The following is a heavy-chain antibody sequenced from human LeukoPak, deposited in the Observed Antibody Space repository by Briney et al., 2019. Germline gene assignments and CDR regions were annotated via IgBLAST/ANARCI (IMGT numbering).Heavy chain of an antibody. J-gene: IGHJ6*02. V-gene: IGHV3-33*03. D-gene: IGHD1-14*01. Sequence: PGTSLRLSCAASGLTFSRTGMHWVRQAPGKGLEWVAVIWNDGSNKYYADSVKGRFTISRDNSKNTLYLQMNSLRAEDTAVYYCATDPNQPTYGMDVWGQGTTVTVSS. CDR3: ATDPNQPTYGMDV. CDR2: IWNDGSNK. CDR1: GLTFSRTG.